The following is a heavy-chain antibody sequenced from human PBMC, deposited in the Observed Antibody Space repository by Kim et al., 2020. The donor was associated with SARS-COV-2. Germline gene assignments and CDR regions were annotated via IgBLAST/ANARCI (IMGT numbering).Heavy chain of an antibody. CDR3: AREGCSGGSCHAFYYYY. CDR1: GFTFKTFA. Sequence: GGSLRLSCEASGFTFKTFAMKWVRQAPGKGLEWVSSISSSSSYIYYADSVKGRFTISRDNAKNSLYLQMNSLRAEDTAVYYCAREGCSGGSCHAFYYYY. J-gene: IGHJ6*03. V-gene: IGHV3-21*01. D-gene: IGHD2-15*01. CDR2: ISSSSSYI.